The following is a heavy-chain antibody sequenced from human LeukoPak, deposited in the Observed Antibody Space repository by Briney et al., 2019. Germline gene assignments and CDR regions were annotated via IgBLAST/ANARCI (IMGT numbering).Heavy chain of an antibody. CDR1: GGSISSSSYY. CDR2: IYYSGST. D-gene: IGHD3-10*01. J-gene: IGHJ5*02. V-gene: IGHV4-30-4*08. Sequence: NPSETLSLTXTVSGGSISSSSYYWGWIRQPPGKGLEWIGYIYYSGSTYYNPSPKSRVTISVDTSKNQFSLKLSSVTAADTAVYYCARDRSITMVRGTDGFDPWGQGTLVTVSS. CDR3: ARDRSITMVRGTDGFDP.